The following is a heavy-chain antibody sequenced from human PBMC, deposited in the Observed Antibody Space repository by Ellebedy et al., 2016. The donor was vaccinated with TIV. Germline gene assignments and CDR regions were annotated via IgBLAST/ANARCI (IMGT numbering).Heavy chain of an antibody. Sequence: SETLSLTCAVYGGSFSNYYSTWIRHSPGKGLEWIGEIHPSGSASYNPSLSSRVSMSVDMSKNQLSLKLSSVTAADTAVYYCARDLHDRWLYNWFDPWGQGTLVTVSS. V-gene: IGHV4-34*01. CDR2: IHPSGSA. CDR1: GGSFSNYY. J-gene: IGHJ5*02. D-gene: IGHD5-12*01. CDR3: ARDLHDRWLYNWFDP.